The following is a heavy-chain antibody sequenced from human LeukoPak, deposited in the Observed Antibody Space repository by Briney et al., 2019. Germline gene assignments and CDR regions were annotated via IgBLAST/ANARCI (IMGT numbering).Heavy chain of an antibody. CDR1: GGSFSGYY. Sequence: PSETLSLTCAVYGGSFSGYYWSWIRQPPGKGLEWIGEINHSGSTNYNPSLRCRVTISLDTSKTQFSLNLSSVTAADTAVYYCARSVGATDYWGQGTLVTVSS. D-gene: IGHD1-26*01. J-gene: IGHJ4*02. CDR3: ARSVGATDY. V-gene: IGHV4-34*01. CDR2: INHSGST.